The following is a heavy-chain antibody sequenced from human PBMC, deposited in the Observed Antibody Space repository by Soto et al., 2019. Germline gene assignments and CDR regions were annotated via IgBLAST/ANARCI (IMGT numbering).Heavy chain of an antibody. CDR1: GGSISSSSFH. J-gene: IGHJ4*02. Sequence: SETLSLTCTVSGGSISSSSFHWGWIRQPPGKGLEWIGSIYYSGSTYYSPSLKSRVTISVDTSKNQFSLRLSSVTAAYTAVYYCAKYPGSSCYVDYWGQGTLVTVSS. CDR2: IYYSGST. CDR3: AKYPGSSCYVDY. D-gene: IGHD2-2*01. V-gene: IGHV4-39*01.